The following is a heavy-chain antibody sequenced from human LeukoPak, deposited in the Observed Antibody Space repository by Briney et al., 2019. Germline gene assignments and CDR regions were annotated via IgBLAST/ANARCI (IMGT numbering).Heavy chain of an antibody. V-gene: IGHV4-39*07. J-gene: IGHJ4*02. CDR2: IYYSGST. CDR1: GGSISSSSYY. Sequence: PSETLSLTCTVSGGSISSSSYYWGWIRQPPGKGLEWIGSIYYSGSTYYNPSLKSRVTISVDTSKNQFSLKLSSVTAADTAVYYCARDGGTVDIVANRGEYYFDYWGQGTLVTVSS. CDR3: ARDGGTVDIVANRGEYYFDY. D-gene: IGHD5-12*01.